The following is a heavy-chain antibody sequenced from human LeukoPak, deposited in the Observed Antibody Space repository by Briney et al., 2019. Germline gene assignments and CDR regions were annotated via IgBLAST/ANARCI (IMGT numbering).Heavy chain of an antibody. V-gene: IGHV3-33*01. CDR3: AREKGYYGSGTDTMDV. D-gene: IGHD3-10*01. J-gene: IGHJ6*03. Sequence: PGGSLRLSCAASGFTFSSYGMHWVRQAPGKGLEWVAVIWYDGSNKYYADSVKGRFTISRDNSKNTLYLQMSSLRAEDTAVYYCAREKGYYGSGTDTMDVWGKGTTVTVSS. CDR2: IWYDGSNK. CDR1: GFTFSSYG.